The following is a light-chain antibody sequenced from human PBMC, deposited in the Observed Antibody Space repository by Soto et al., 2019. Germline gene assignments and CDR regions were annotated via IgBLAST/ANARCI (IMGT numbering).Light chain of an antibody. CDR1: SSNIGRNS. J-gene: IGLJ1*01. Sequence: QSVLTQPPSASGTPGQGVTISCSGGSSNIGRNSVNWYHQLPGTAPKLLIHSNDQRPSGVPDRFSGSKSGTSASLAISALQSEDEADYYCAAWDDSLNGYVFGTGTKVTAL. CDR3: AAWDDSLNGYV. V-gene: IGLV1-44*01. CDR2: SND.